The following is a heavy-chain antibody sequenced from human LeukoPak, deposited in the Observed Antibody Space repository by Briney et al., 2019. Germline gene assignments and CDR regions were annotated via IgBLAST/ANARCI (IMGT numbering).Heavy chain of an antibody. CDR3: ARVHPIVVVVAATVAFDI. Sequence: MSSETLSLTCTVSGGSISSSSYYWGWIRQPPGKGLEWIGSIYYSGSTNYNPSLKSRVTISVDTSKNQFSLKLSSVTAADTAVYYCARVHPIVVVVAATVAFDIWGQGTMVTVSS. D-gene: IGHD2-15*01. CDR1: GGSISSSSYY. CDR2: IYYSGST. V-gene: IGHV4-39*07. J-gene: IGHJ3*02.